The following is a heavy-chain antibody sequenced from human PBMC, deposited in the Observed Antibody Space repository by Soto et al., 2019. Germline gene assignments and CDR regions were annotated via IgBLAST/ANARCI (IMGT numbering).Heavy chain of an antibody. D-gene: IGHD2-8*02. CDR3: VRTGGSSWFFDL. CDR1: GASITSGDYY. J-gene: IGHJ2*01. V-gene: IGHV4-39*01. CDR2: IFYDGSP. Sequence: QLQLRQSGPGLVKPPEALSLTCSVSGASITSGDYYWGWIRQPPGKGLEWIGRIFYDGSPYYNPSLQSRLTSSVDTSKNQFSLKLNSATAADTAVYYCVRTGGSSWFFDLCGRGTLITVSS.